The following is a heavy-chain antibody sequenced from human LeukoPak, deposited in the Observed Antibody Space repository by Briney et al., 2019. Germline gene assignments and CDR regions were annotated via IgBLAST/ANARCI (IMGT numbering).Heavy chain of an antibody. D-gene: IGHD6-19*01. CDR3: ARGGNGYSSGYFDY. CDR1: GFTFSSYG. CDR2: ISGSGGST. V-gene: IGHV3-23*01. Sequence: GGSLRLSCAASGFTFSSYGMSWVRQAPGKGLEWVSAISGSGGSTYYADSVKGRFTISRDNSKNTLYLQMNSLRAEDTAVYYCARGGNGYSSGYFDYWGQGTLVTVSS. J-gene: IGHJ4*02.